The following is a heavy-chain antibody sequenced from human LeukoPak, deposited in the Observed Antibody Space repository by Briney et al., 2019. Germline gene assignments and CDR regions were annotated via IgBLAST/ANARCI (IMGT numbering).Heavy chain of an antibody. CDR3: AKEVERHFDLRY. Sequence: GGSPRPSCAASGLTSGIYAMSWVRQAPGKGLEWVSAFSGGSDSFYADSVRGRFSISADRSRNILYLLMNSLRVEDTAVYYCAKEVERHFDLRYWGQGIPVTASS. CDR2: FSGGSDS. V-gene: IGHV3-23*01. J-gene: IGHJ4*02. CDR1: GLTSGIYA. D-gene: IGHD2-15*01.